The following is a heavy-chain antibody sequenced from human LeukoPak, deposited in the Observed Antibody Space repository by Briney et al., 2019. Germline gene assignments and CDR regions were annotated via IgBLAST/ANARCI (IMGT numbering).Heavy chain of an antibody. CDR2: INPNSGGT. J-gene: IGHJ4*02. Sequence: ASVKVSCKASGYTFTGYYMHWVRQAPGQGLGWMGWINPNSGGTYYAQKFQGRVTMTSDTSISTAYMELSRLRSDNTAVYYCARDLYGVPSATFDYWGQGTLVAVSS. D-gene: IGHD4-17*01. CDR1: GYTFTGYY. CDR3: ARDLYGVPSATFDY. V-gene: IGHV1-2*02.